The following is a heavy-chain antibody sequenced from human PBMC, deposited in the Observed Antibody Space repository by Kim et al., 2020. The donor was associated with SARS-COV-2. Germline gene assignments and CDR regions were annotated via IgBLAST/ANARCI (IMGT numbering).Heavy chain of an antibody. J-gene: IGHJ4*02. CDR3: ARIRYRGARIAARPPFDY. CDR2: INHSGST. V-gene: IGHV4-34*01. CDR1: GGSFSGYY. D-gene: IGHD6-6*01. Sequence: SETLSLTCAVYGGSFSGYYWSWIRQPPGKGLEWIGEINHSGSTIYNPSLKSRVTISVDTSKNQFSLKLSSVTAADTAVYYCARIRYRGARIAARPPFDYWGQGTLVTVSS.